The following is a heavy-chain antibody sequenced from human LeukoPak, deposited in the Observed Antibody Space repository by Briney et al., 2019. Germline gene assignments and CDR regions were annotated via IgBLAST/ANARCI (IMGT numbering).Heavy chain of an antibody. D-gene: IGHD3-3*01. CDR2: INHSGNT. CDR3: ARGSPPVNYYDFWSGYYYYFDY. CDR1: GGSFSGYY. J-gene: IGHJ4*02. Sequence: SETLSLTCAVYGGSFSGYYWSWIRQPPGKGLEWIGEINHSGNTNYNPSLKSRVTISVDTSKNQFSLKLSSVTAADTAVYYCARGSPPVNYYDFWSGYYYYFDYWGQGTLVTVSS. V-gene: IGHV4-34*01.